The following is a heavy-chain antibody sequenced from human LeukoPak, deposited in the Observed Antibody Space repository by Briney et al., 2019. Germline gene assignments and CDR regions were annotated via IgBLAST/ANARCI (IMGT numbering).Heavy chain of an antibody. Sequence: GASVKVSCKASGGTFSSYAISWVRQAPGQGLEWMGRIIPILGIANYAQKFQGRVTITADKSTSTAYMELSSLRSEDTAVYYCARSKRYSGSPAAFDPWGQGTLVTVSS. CDR3: ARSKRYSGSPAAFDP. J-gene: IGHJ5*02. V-gene: IGHV1-69*04. D-gene: IGHD1-26*01. CDR1: GGTFSSYA. CDR2: IIPILGIA.